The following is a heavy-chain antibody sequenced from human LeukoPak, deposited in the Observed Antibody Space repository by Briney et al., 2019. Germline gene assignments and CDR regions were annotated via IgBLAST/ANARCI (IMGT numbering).Heavy chain of an antibody. CDR1: GGSFSGYY. V-gene: IGHV4-34*01. CDR2: INHSGST. Sequence: KPSETLSLTCAVYGGSFSGYYWSWIRQPPGKGLEWIGEINHSGSTNYNPSLKSRVTISVDTSKNQFSLKLSSVTAADTAVYYCARYYYDSSGYQNWFDPWGQGTLVTVSS. CDR3: ARYYYDSSGYQNWFDP. D-gene: IGHD3-22*01. J-gene: IGHJ5*02.